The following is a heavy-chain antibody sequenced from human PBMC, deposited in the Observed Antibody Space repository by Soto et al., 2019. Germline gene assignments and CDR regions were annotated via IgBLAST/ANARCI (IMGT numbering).Heavy chain of an antibody. CDR3: AKDMDAKWLQFEVFDY. J-gene: IGHJ4*02. D-gene: IGHD5-12*01. CDR1: GFTFDDYA. Sequence: PGGSLRLSCAASGFTFDDYAMHWVRQAPGKGLEWVSGISWNSGSIGYADSVKGRFTISRDNAKNSLYLQMNSLRAEDTALYYCAKDMDAKWLQFEVFDYWGQGTLVTVSS. CDR2: ISWNSGSI. V-gene: IGHV3-9*01.